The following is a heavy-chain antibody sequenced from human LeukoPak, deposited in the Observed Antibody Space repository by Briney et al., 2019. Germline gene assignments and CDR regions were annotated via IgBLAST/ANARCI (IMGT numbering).Heavy chain of an antibody. J-gene: IGHJ2*01. CDR3: ASNQWPSWYFDL. V-gene: IGHV4-34*01. CDR1: GGSFSGYY. CDR2: INHSGST. D-gene: IGHD6-19*01. Sequence: SETLSLTCAVYGGSFSGYYWSWIRQPPGKGLEWIGEINHSGSTNYNPSLKSRVTISVDTSKNQFSLKLSSVTAADTAVYYCASNQWPSWYFDLWGRGTLVTVSA.